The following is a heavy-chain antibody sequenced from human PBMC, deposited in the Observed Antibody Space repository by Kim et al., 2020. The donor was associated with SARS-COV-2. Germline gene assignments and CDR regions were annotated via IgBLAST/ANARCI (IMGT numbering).Heavy chain of an antibody. CDR3: AKDLSVAVAGAQ. CDR1: GFAFRSYA. CDR2: ISNSDSST. J-gene: IGHJ4*02. D-gene: IGHD6-19*01. V-gene: IGHV3-23*01. Sequence: GGSLRLSCTVSGFAFRSYAMTWVRQAPGKGLEWVSSISNSDSSTYYADSVKGRFTISRDYSKNTLFLQMNSLSAEDTAVYYCAKDLSVAVAGAQWGQGTLVTVSS.